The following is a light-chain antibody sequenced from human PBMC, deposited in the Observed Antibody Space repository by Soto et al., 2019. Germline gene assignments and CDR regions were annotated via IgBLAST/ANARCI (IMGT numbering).Light chain of an antibody. Sequence: EIVMTQSPATLSVSPGERATLSCRASQSVSSNLAWYQQKPGQAPRLLIYVASTRATGIPDRFSGSGSGTEFTLTISSLQYEDFAVYYCQQYNNWPRTFGQGTKVEIK. J-gene: IGKJ1*01. CDR1: QSVSSN. CDR3: QQYNNWPRT. CDR2: VAS. V-gene: IGKV3-15*01.